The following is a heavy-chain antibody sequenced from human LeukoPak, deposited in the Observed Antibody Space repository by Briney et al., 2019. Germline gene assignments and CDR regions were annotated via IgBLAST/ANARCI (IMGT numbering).Heavy chain of an antibody. CDR3: AKDWRGSYYDILTGGIDY. D-gene: IGHD3-9*01. J-gene: IGHJ4*02. CDR1: GFTFSSYA. V-gene: IGHV3-23*01. Sequence: GGSLRLSCAASGFTFSSYAMSWVRQAPGKGLEWVPAISGSGGSTYYADSVKGRFTISRDNSKNTLYLQMNSLRAEDTAVYYCAKDWRGSYYDILTGGIDYWGQGTLVTVSS. CDR2: ISGSGGST.